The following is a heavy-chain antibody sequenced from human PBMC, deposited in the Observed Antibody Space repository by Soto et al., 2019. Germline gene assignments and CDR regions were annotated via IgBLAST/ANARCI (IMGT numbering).Heavy chain of an antibody. Sequence: EVQLLESGGGVAQPGGSLRLSCAASGFTFSNSAMSWVRQAPGKGLEWVSTISGGSGDTSYADPVKGRFIVSRDDSRTTLYLQMNSLRAEDTALDYCARGASTFDYWGQGRPVIVSS. CDR2: ISGGSGDT. CDR3: ARGASTFDY. V-gene: IGHV3-23*01. D-gene: IGHD2-2*01. CDR1: GFTFSNSA. J-gene: IGHJ4*02.